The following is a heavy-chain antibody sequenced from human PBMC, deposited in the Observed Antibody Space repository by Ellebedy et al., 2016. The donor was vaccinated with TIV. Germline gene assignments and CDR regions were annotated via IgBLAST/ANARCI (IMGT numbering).Heavy chain of an antibody. CDR3: ARDFCSSTSCLNYFDY. CDR1: GGSISSYY. D-gene: IGHD2-2*01. J-gene: IGHJ4*02. V-gene: IGHV4-59*01. Sequence: MPSETLSLTCTVSGGSISSYYWSWIRRPPGKGLEWIGYVYYSGSGNYNPSLKSRVTISVDTSKNQFSLKLSSVTAADTAVYYCARDFCSSTSCLNYFDYWGQGALVTVSS. CDR2: VYYSGSG.